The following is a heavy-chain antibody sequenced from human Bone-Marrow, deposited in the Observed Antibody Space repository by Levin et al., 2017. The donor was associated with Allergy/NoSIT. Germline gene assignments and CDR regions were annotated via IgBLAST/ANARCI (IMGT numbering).Heavy chain of an antibody. CDR3: ARGGLQLAYSFDS. Sequence: GGSLRLSCTASDFSSSMSWFRQAPGKGLEWVSAISFSSSYIFHADSVKCLFTISRDNSKNTLYLQMDSLRAEDTAVYYCARGGLQLAYSFDSWGQGTLVTVSS. D-gene: IGHD6-13*01. CDR2: ISFSSSYI. J-gene: IGHJ4*02. V-gene: IGHV3-21*04. CDR1: DFSSS.